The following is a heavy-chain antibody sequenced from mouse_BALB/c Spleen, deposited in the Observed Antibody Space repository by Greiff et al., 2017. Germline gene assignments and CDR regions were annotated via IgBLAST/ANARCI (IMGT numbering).Heavy chain of an antibody. V-gene: IGHV1-14*01. CDR2: INPYNDGT. Sequence: VQLQQSGPELVKPGASVKMSCKASGYTFTSYVMHWVKQKPGQGLEWIGYINPYNDGTKYNEKFKGKATLTSDKSSSTAYMELSSLTSEDSAVYYCAVYGNYYAMDYWGQGTSVTVSS. CDR1: GYTFTSYV. J-gene: IGHJ4*01. CDR3: AVYGNYYAMDY. D-gene: IGHD2-10*02.